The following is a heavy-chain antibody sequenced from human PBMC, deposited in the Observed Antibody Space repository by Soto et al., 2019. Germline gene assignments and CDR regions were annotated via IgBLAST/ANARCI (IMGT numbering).Heavy chain of an antibody. CDR3: ARGEVTTGVF. CDR2: INHSGSI. J-gene: IGHJ4*02. V-gene: IGHV4-34*01. Sequence: PSQTLSLTFAVDGGSVGGYYWSWVRQPPGKGLEWIGEINHSGSITYAPSLKSRVTMSVDTSKNQFSLRLNSVTAADTAVYYCARGEVTTGVFWGQGTKVTVSS. D-gene: IGHD4-17*01. CDR1: GGSVGGYY.